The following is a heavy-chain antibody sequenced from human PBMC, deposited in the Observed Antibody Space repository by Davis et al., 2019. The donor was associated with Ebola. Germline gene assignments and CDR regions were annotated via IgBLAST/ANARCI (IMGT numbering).Heavy chain of an antibody. Sequence: PGGSLRLSCAASGFTFSSYGMHWVRQAPGKGLEWVAVISYDGSNKYYADSVKGRFTISRDNSKNTLYLQMNSLRAEDTAVYYCAKDDSSGTTAHWGQGTLVTVSS. CDR3: AKDDSSGTTAH. CDR2: ISYDGSNK. D-gene: IGHD3-22*01. CDR1: GFTFSSYG. V-gene: IGHV3-30*18. J-gene: IGHJ1*01.